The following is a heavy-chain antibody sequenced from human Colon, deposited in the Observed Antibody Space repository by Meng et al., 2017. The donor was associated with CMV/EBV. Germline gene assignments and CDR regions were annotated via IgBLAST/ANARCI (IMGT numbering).Heavy chain of an antibody. J-gene: IGHJ4*02. CDR3: ARAGAEVTTHFDF. Sequence: CNASRYNFVSFGLSWVRQAPGQGLEWVGWISAKNGDTRYARTFQGRVTVTTDTSTKTVYMELRGLRSDGSAMYYCARAGAEVTTHFDFWGQGTLVTVSS. CDR2: ISAKNGDT. D-gene: IGHD2-21*02. V-gene: IGHV1-18*04. CDR1: RYNFVSFG.